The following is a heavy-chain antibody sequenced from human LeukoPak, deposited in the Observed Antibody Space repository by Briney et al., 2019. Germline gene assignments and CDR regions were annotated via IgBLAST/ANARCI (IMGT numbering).Heavy chain of an antibody. J-gene: IGHJ5*02. V-gene: IGHV4-39*07. Sequence: SETLSLTCTVSGGSISSSSYYWGWIRQPPGKGLEWIGSIYYSGSTYYNPSLKSRVTISVDTSKNQFSLKLSSVTAADTAVYYCAREPRSEWELLHWFDPWGQGTLVTVSS. CDR2: IYYSGST. CDR3: AREPRSEWELLHWFDP. D-gene: IGHD1-26*01. CDR1: GGSISSSSYY.